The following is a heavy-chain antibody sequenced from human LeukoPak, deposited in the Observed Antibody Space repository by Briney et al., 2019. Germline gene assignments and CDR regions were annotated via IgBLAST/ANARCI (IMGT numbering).Heavy chain of an antibody. Sequence: SETLSLTCAVYGGSFSDYYWSWIRQPPGKGLEWIGEINHSGSTNYNPSLKSRVTISVDTSKNQFSLKLSSVTAADTAVYYCARRSSSWKNWFDPWGQGTLITVSS. CDR2: INHSGST. CDR3: ARRSSSWKNWFDP. CDR1: GGSFSDYY. V-gene: IGHV4-34*01. D-gene: IGHD6-13*01. J-gene: IGHJ5*02.